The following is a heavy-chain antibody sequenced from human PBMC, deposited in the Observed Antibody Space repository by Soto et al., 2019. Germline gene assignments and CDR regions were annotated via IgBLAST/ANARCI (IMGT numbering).Heavy chain of an antibody. Sequence: QVQLQESGPGLVKPSQTLSLTCTVSGGSISSGDYYWSWIRQHPGKGLEWIGYIYYSGSTYYNPSLNCRXXISVDTSKNQFSRKLSSVTAADTAVYYCARWWSGSRQGFDPWGQGTLVTVSS. J-gene: IGHJ5*02. CDR3: ARWWSGSRQGFDP. D-gene: IGHD3-3*01. CDR2: IYYSGST. V-gene: IGHV4-31*03. CDR1: GGSISSGDYY.